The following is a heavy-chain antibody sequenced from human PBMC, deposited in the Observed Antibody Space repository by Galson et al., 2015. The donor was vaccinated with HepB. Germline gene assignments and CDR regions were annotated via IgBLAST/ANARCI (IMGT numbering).Heavy chain of an antibody. CDR1: GGTFSSYA. Sequence: SVKVSCKASGGTFSSYAISWVRQAPGQGLEWMGRIIPILGMAKYAQKFQGRVTITADKSTSTAYMEVSSLRSEDTAVYYCARDPRGDGYSPFDPWGQGTLVTVSS. J-gene: IGHJ5*02. CDR3: ARDPRGDGYSPFDP. D-gene: IGHD5-24*01. CDR2: IIPILGMA. V-gene: IGHV1-69*04.